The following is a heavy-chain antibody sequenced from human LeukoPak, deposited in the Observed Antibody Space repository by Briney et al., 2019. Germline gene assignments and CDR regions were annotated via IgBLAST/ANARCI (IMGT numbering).Heavy chain of an antibody. CDR2: IWYDGSNK. V-gene: IGHV3-33*01. J-gene: IGHJ4*02. CDR1: GFTFSSYG. Sequence: GGSLRLSCAASGFTFSSYGMHWVRQAPGKGLEWVAVIWYDGSNKYYADSVKGRFTISRDNSKNTLYLQMNSLRAEDTAVYYCARDLDCSSTSCYRGGVDYWGQGTLVTVSS. D-gene: IGHD2-2*01. CDR3: ARDLDCSSTSCYRGGVDY.